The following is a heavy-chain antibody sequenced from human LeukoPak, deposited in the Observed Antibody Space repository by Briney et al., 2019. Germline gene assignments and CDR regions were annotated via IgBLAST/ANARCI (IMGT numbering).Heavy chain of an antibody. J-gene: IGHJ4*02. Sequence: ASVKVSCKASGYTFTGYYMHWVRQAPGQGLEWMGWINPNSGNTGYAQKFQGRVTMTRNTSISTAYMELSSLRSEDTAVYYCARESSSSWSTTDIDYWGQGTLVTVSS. V-gene: IGHV1-8*02. CDR3: ARESSSSWSTTDIDY. CDR1: GYTFTGYY. CDR2: INPNSGNT. D-gene: IGHD6-13*01.